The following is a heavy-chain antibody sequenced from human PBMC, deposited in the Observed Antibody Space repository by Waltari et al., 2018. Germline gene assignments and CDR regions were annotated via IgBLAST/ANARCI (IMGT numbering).Heavy chain of an antibody. Sequence: QLQLQESGPRLVKPSETLSLTCSVSGDSINTDSYYWGWIRQSPGKTLEGIGSVHSTGNTYYNPSLKSRLSISIDASKNQFSLNLTSVTTADTATYFCARRWGGRLGPNKDRPPFDYWGQGTLVTVSS. CDR1: GDSINTDSYY. J-gene: IGHJ4*02. CDR3: ARRWGGRLGPNKDRPPFDY. V-gene: IGHV4-39*01. D-gene: IGHD3-16*01. CDR2: VHSTGNT.